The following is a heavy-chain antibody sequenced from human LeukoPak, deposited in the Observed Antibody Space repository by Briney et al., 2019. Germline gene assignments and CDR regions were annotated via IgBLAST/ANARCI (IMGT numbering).Heavy chain of an antibody. V-gene: IGHV4-34*01. CDR3: ARGGFYWGSGRYY. D-gene: IGHD6-19*01. CDR2: INHSGST. CDR1: GGSFSGYY. J-gene: IGHJ4*02. Sequence: PSETLSLTCAVYGGSFSGYYWSWIRQPPGKGLEWIGEINHSGSTNYNPSLKSRVTISVDTSKNQFSLKLSSVTAADTAVYYCARGGFYWGSGRYYWGQGTLVTVSS.